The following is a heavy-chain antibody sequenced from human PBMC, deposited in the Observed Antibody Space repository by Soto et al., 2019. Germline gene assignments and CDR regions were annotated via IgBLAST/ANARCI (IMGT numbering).Heavy chain of an antibody. J-gene: IGHJ4*02. CDR1: GYTFTSYG. Sequence: GASVKVSCKASGYTFTSYGISWVRQAPGQGLEWMGWISAYNGNTNYAQKLQGRVTMTTDTSTSTAYMELRSLRSDDTAVYYCAVYLCACYDVRRSYHNSFGYWGQGTLVTVSS. CDR2: ISAYNGNT. D-gene: IGHD3-10*02. V-gene: IGHV1-18*01. CDR3: AVYLCACYDVRRSYHNSFGY.